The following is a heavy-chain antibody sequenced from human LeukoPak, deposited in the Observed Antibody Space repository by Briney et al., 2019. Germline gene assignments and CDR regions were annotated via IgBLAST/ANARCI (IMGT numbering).Heavy chain of an antibody. CDR2: IIPILGIA. CDR1: GGTFSSYA. Sequence: GSSVKVSCKASGGTFSSYAISWVRQAPGQGLEWMGRIIPILGIANYAQKFQGRVTITADKSTSTAYMELSSLRSEDTAVYYCARDLTATWGSSFRHRHNYFDYWGQGTLVTVSS. V-gene: IGHV1-69*04. CDR3: ARDLTATWGSSFRHRHNYFDY. D-gene: IGHD6-6*01. J-gene: IGHJ4*02.